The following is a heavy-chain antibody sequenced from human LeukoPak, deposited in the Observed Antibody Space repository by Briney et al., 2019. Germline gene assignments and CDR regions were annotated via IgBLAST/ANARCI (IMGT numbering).Heavy chain of an antibody. Sequence: ASVKVSCKASGYTFTSYAMHWVRQAPGQRLEWMGWINAGNGNTEYSQEFQGRVTITRDTSASTAYMELSSLRSEDMAVYYCARDGYNQNYFDYWGQGTLVTVSS. CDR1: GYTFTSYA. V-gene: IGHV1-3*03. CDR3: ARDGYNQNYFDY. D-gene: IGHD5-24*01. J-gene: IGHJ4*02. CDR2: INAGNGNT.